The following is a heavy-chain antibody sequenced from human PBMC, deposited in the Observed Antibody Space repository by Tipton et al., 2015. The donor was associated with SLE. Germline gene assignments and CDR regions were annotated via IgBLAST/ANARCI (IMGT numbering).Heavy chain of an antibody. CDR1: GFTFSAYS. V-gene: IGHV3-48*01. CDR2: IASSTATI. CDR3: ARGVAGAFD. Sequence: GSLSLSCAASGFTFSAYSMNWVRQAPGKGLEWVSYIASSTATIYYADSVRGRFTISRDNAKNSLFLHMNSLRADDTAVYYCARGVAGAFDWGQGTLVTVSS. D-gene: IGHD6-19*01. J-gene: IGHJ4*02.